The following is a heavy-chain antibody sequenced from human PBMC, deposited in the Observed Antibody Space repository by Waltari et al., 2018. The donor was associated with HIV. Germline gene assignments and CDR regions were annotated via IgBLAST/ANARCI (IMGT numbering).Heavy chain of an antibody. J-gene: IGHJ1*01. Sequence: LQLKESGPGLVKPSDTLSLTCAVSGASMRSKNYHWAWIRQSPGERLEWIATLDYTGDTYVVPSLKARTALSVDSSKILLSLVLASVTAADTAIYYCARQHAYTSDWFSQASFFNYWGPGTLVTVSS. CDR3: ARQHAYTSDWFSQASFFNY. V-gene: IGHV4-39*01. D-gene: IGHD3-9*01. CDR1: GASMRSKNYH. CDR2: LDYTGDT.